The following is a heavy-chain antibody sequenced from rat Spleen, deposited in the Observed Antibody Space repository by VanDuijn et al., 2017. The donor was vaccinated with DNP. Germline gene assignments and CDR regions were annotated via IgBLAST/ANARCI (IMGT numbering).Heavy chain of an antibody. J-gene: IGHJ4*01. CDR3: ARDLIIRDTTSAMDA. CDR2: IQSGGST. CDR1: GFTFSNAA. V-gene: IGHV2S1*01. Sequence: VQLVESGGGLVQPGRSLKLSCAASGFTFSNAAMYWVRQAPGKGLEWMGRIQSGGSTDYNSALKSRLSISRDTSKSQVFLKMNSVQTEDTATYYCARDLIIRDTTSAMDAWGQGTSVTVSS. D-gene: IGHD4-3*01.